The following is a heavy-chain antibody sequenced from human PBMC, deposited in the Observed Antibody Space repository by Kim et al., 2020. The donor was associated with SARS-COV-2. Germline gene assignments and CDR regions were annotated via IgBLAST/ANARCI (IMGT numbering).Heavy chain of an antibody. CDR3: ARSLGYDSSAPMGRGAFDI. D-gene: IGHD3-22*01. Sequence: ASVKVSCKASGYTFTSYYMHWVRQAPGQGLEWMGIINPSGGSTSYAQKFQGRVTMTRDTSTSTVYMELSSLRSEDTAVYYCARSLGYDSSAPMGRGAFDIWGQGTMVTVSS. CDR2: INPSGGST. J-gene: IGHJ3*02. CDR1: GYTFTSYY. V-gene: IGHV1-46*01.